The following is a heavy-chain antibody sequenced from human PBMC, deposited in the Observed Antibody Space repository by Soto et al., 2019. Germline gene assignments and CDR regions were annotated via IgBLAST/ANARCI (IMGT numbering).Heavy chain of an antibody. CDR2: IQSGGNI. V-gene: IGHV3-53*01. J-gene: IGHJ4*02. D-gene: IGHD2-2*02. Sequence: EVQLVESGGGLIQPGGSLRLSCAASGFSVSRNYMSWVRQAPGKGLEWVSVIQSGGNIYYADAVKGRFTTSRDNSKNTLYLQMNSRRAEDTAVYYCARSNTLDYWGQGTLVTVSS. CDR3: ARSNTLDY. CDR1: GFSVSRNY.